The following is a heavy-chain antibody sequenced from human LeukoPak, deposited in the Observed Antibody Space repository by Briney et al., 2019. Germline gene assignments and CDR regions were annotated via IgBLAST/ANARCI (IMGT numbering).Heavy chain of an antibody. J-gene: IGHJ4*02. V-gene: IGHV1-69*06. CDR2: IIPIFGTV. Sequence: SVKVSCKASGGTFSSYAISWVRQAPGQGLEWMGGIIPIFGTVNYAQKFQGRVTITADKSTSTAYMEVSSLRSDDTAVYYCARGQQWLEAFDYWGLGTLVTVSS. CDR1: GGTFSSYA. CDR3: ARGQQWLEAFDY. D-gene: IGHD6-19*01.